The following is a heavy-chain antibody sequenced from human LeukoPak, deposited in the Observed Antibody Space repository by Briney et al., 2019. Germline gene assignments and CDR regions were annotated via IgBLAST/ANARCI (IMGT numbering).Heavy chain of an antibody. J-gene: IGHJ5*02. CDR3: ASSNLGSLGQFDP. CDR1: GGSISGLY. CDR2: VHYSGIT. V-gene: IGHV4-59*08. Sequence: SETLSLTCTVPGGSISGLYWSWIRQPPGKRLEWIGSVHYSGITDYNPSLESRVTISVDTSKNHFSLKLSSVTAADTAVYYCASSNLGSLGQFDPWGQGTLVTVSS. D-gene: IGHD3-10*01.